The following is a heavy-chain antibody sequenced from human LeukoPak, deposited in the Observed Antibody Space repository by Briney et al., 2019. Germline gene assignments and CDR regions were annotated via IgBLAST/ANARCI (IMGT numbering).Heavy chain of an antibody. D-gene: IGHD6-25*01. J-gene: IGHJ6*02. V-gene: IGHV3-23*01. Sequence: SGGSLRLSCAASGCPFSSYAMSWVRQAPGKGLEWVSDICCSGGSTYYAASEKRRSNLSRDNSKHTLYLQINSLSAEHAAVYYCATGGSSVWTRAEGMDVWGQGTTVTVSS. CDR3: ATGGSSVWTRAEGMDV. CDR1: GCPFSSYA. CDR2: ICCSGGST.